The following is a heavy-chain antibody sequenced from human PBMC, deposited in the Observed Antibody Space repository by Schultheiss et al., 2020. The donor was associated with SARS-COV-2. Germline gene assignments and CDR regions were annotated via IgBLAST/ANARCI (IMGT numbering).Heavy chain of an antibody. CDR2: IKSKTDGGTT. CDR1: GFTFSNAW. V-gene: IGHV3-15*01. Sequence: GGSLRLSCAASGFTFSNAWMSWVRQAPGKGLEWVGRIKSKTDGGTTDYAAPVKGRFTISRDDSKNTLYLQMNSLKTEDTAVYYCARDISSYYGMDVWGQGTTVTVSS. CDR3: ARDISSYYGMDV. J-gene: IGHJ6*02. D-gene: IGHD3-3*02.